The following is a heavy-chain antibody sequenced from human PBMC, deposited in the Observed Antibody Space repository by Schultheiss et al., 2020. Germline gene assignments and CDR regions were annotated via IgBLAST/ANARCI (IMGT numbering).Heavy chain of an antibody. J-gene: IGHJ5*02. CDR1: GFTFSSYS. Sequence: GGSLRLSCAASGFTFSSYSMNWVRQAPGKGLEWVSSISSSSSYIYYADSVKGRFTISRDNAKNSLYLQMNSLRAEDTAVYYCARLGGRGRWFDPWGQGTLVTVSS. V-gene: IGHV3-21*01. CDR3: ARLGGRGRWFDP. D-gene: IGHD3-16*01. CDR2: ISSSSSYI.